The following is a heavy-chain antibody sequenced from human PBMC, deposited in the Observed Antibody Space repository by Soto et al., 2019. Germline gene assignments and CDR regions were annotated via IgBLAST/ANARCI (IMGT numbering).Heavy chain of an antibody. CDR2: INPDSDNT. CDR3: ARGRRYCTTTSCYPPALFPYGMDV. V-gene: IGHV1-8*01. J-gene: IGHJ6*02. D-gene: IGHD2-2*01. CDR1: GYTFTNYD. Sequence: GASVKVSCKXSGYTFTNYDINWVRQAAGQGLEWMGWINPDSDNTGYAQKFQGRVTMTRDTSISTAYMELNSLRSEDTAVYYCARGRRYCTTTSCYPPALFPYGMDVWGQGTTVTVSS.